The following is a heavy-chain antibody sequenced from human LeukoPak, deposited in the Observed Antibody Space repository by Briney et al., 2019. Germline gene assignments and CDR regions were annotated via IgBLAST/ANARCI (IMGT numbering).Heavy chain of an antibody. D-gene: IGHD3-10*01. CDR1: GFTVSSIY. V-gene: IGHV3-66*02. CDR2: IYSGGST. J-gene: IGHJ4*02. Sequence: GGSLRLSCAASGFTVSSIYMSWVRQAPGKGLEWVSVIYSGGSTYYADSVKGRFTISRDNSKNTLYLQMNSLRAEDTAVYYCARDALVRGVGRYFDYWGQGTLVTVSS. CDR3: ARDALVRGVGRYFDY.